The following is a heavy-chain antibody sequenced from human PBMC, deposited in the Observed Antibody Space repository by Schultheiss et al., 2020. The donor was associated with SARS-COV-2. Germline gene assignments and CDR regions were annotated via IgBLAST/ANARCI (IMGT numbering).Heavy chain of an antibody. CDR2: IYYSGST. CDR3: AREGIPGARGYYFDN. J-gene: IGHJ4*02. Sequence: SETLSLTCTVSGGSISSYYWSWIRQPPGKGLEWIGYIYYSGSTNYNPSLKSRVTISVDTSKNQFSLKVTSVTAADTAVYYCAREGIPGARGYYFDNWAQGTLVTVSS. D-gene: IGHD2-2*01. V-gene: IGHV4-59*12. CDR1: GGSISSYY.